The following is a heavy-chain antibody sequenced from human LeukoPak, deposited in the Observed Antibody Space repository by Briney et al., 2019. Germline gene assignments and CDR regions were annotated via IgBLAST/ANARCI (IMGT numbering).Heavy chain of an antibody. CDR3: ARDNQVADIYYFDY. CDR1: GGSISSSSYY. V-gene: IGHV4-39*07. CDR2: IYYSGST. D-gene: IGHD6-19*01. Sequence: KSSETLSLTCTVSGGSISSSSYYWGWIRQPPGKGLEWIGSIYYSGSTYYNPSLKSRVTISVDTSKNRFSLKLSSVTAADTAVYYCARDNQVADIYYFDYWGQGTLVTVSS. J-gene: IGHJ4*02.